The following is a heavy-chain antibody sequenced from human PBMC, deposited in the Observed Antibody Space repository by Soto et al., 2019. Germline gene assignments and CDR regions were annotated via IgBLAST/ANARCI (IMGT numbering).Heavy chain of an antibody. Sequence: SETLSLTCTVSGGSISSYHWSWIRQPPGKGLEWIGYIHYSGSSNYNPSLKSRVTISVDTSKNHFSLKLSSVTAADTALFYCARHEGVVVPAAMFDYWGLGTLVTVSS. D-gene: IGHD2-2*01. J-gene: IGHJ4*02. V-gene: IGHV4-59*08. CDR3: ARHEGVVVPAAMFDY. CDR1: GGSISSYH. CDR2: IHYSGSS.